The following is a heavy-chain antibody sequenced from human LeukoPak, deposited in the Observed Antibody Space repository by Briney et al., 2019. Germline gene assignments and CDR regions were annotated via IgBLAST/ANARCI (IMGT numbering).Heavy chain of an antibody. D-gene: IGHD6-13*01. V-gene: IGHV3-21*01. CDR2: ISSSSSYI. J-gene: IGHJ4*02. Sequence: GGSLRLSCAASGFTVSSNYMSWVRQAPGKGLEWVSSISSSSSYIYYADSVKGRFTISRDNAKNSLYLQMNSLRAEDTAVYYCARDFSSSPSYFDYWGQGTLVTVSS. CDR3: ARDFSSSPSYFDY. CDR1: GFTVSSNY.